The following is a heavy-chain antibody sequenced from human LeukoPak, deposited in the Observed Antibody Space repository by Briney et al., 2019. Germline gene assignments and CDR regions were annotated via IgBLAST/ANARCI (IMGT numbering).Heavy chain of an antibody. CDR1: GGSISRGSYY. Sequence: SETLSLTCIVSGGSISRGSYYWNWIRQPAGKGLEWMGRIYNSGSTNYNPSLKSRVTISTDMSKNQFSLNLSSVTAADTAVYYCARQTFGALYFDSWGRGTLVTVSS. D-gene: IGHD3-10*01. CDR2: IYNSGST. CDR3: ARQTFGALYFDS. V-gene: IGHV4-61*02. J-gene: IGHJ4*02.